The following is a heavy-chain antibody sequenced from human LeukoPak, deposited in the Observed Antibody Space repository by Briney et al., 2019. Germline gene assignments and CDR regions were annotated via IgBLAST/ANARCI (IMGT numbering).Heavy chain of an antibody. CDR2: TYYRTRWYF. CDR1: GDSVSNNGAS. V-gene: IGHV6-1*01. CDR3: ARGGAGWYVSVFDP. J-gene: IGHJ5*02. D-gene: IGHD6-19*01. Sequence: SQTLSLTCAISGDSVSNNGASWNWIRQSPSRGLEWLGRTYYRTRWYFDYAVSVRSRATINPDTSKNQFSLQLNSVTPEDTAVYYCARGGAGWYVSVFDPWGQGTLVTVSS.